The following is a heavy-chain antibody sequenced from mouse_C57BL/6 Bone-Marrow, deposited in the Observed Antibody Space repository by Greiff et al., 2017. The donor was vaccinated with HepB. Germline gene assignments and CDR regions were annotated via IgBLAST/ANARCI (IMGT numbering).Heavy chain of an antibody. CDR3: ARESVPGYGYYAY. CDR1: GYSITSGYF. J-gene: IGHJ2*01. Sequence: EVQLQQSGPGLVKPSQSLSLTCSVSGYSITSGYFWNWKRQFPGNKLERMGYISYDGSNNYNPSLKNRITITRDTSKTPFFLKLNSVTTEDTATYYCARESVPGYGYYAYWGQGTTLTVSS. CDR2: ISYDGSN. V-gene: IGHV3-6*01. D-gene: IGHD2-3*01.